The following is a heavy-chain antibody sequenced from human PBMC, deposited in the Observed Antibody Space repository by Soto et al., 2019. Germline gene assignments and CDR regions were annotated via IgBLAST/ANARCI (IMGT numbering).Heavy chain of an antibody. D-gene: IGHD1-26*01. CDR3: ARDWDVGATSSDYYYYGMDV. CDR1: GFTFSSYA. Sequence: QVQLVESGGGVVQPGRSLRLSCAASGFTFSSYAMHWVRQAPGKGLEWVAVISYDGSNKYYADSVKGRFTISRDNSKNTLYLQMNSLRAEDTAVYYCARDWDVGATSSDYYYYGMDVWGQGTTVTVSS. J-gene: IGHJ6*02. CDR2: ISYDGSNK. V-gene: IGHV3-30-3*01.